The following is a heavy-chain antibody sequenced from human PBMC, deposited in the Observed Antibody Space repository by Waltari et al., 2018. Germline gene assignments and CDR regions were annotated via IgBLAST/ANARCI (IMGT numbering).Heavy chain of an antibody. V-gene: IGHV3-7*01. CDR1: GFIFSRFW. CDR2: INGDGSAR. J-gene: IGHJ4*02. Sequence: EVQLVESGGGLVQPGGSLRLSCTTSGFIFSRFWMAWVRQAPGQGPEWVANINGDGSARFYVDSVKGRFTISRDNGKSSLYLQMNSLRVDDAALYYCVRSIDYWGQGTLVTVSS. CDR3: VRSIDY.